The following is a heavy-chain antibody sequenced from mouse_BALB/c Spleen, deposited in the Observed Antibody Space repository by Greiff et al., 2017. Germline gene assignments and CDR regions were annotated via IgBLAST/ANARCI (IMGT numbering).Heavy chain of an antibody. V-gene: IGHV1-54*03. CDR2: INPGSGGT. J-gene: IGHJ4*01. CDR3: ARSGYYYGSGDYAMDY. D-gene: IGHD1-1*01. CDR1: GYAFTNYL. Sequence: VKLVESGAELVRPGTSVKVSCKASGYAFTNYLIEWVKQRPGQGLEWIGVINPGSGGTNYNEKFKGKATLTADKSSSTAYMQLSSLTSDDSAVYFCARSGYYYGSGDYAMDYWGQGTSVTVSS.